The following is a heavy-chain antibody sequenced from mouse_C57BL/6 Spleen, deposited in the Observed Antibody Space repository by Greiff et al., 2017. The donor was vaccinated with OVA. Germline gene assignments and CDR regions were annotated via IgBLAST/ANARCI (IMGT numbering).Heavy chain of an antibody. CDR2: IYPGDGDT. D-gene: IGHD2-1*01. CDR1: GYAFSSYW. V-gene: IGHV1-80*01. Sequence: QVQLQQSGAELVKPGASVKISCKASGYAFSSYWMNWVKQRPGKGLEWIGQIYPGDGDTNYNGKFKGKATLTADKSSSTAYMQLSSLTSEDSAVYFCARHYGNYGAYCDVWGTGTTVTVSS. CDR3: ARHYGNYGAYCDV. J-gene: IGHJ1*03.